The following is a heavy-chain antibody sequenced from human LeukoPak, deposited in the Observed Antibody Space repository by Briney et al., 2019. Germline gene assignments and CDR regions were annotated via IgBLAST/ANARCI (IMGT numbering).Heavy chain of an antibody. D-gene: IGHD2/OR15-2a*01. CDR2: IYYSGST. CDR1: GGSISSYY. J-gene: IGHJ6*04. Sequence: SETLSLTCTVSGGSISSYYCSWIRQPPGKGLEWIGYIYYSGSTNYNPSLKSRVTISVDTSKNQFSLKLSSVTAADAAVYYCARDEGIYAGYYYGMDVWGKGTTVTVSS. CDR3: ARDEGIYAGYYYGMDV. V-gene: IGHV4-59*01.